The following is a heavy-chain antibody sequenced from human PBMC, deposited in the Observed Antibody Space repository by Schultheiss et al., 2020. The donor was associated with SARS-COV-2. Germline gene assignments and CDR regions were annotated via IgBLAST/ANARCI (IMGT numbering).Heavy chain of an antibody. J-gene: IGHJ4*02. CDR2: INPNSGGT. Sequence: ASVKVSCKASGYTFTGYYMHWVRQAPGQGLEWMGWINPNSGGTNYAQKFQGRVTITADTSTDTAYMELSSLRSEDTAVYYCAREKEPGFDYWGQGTLVTVSS. D-gene: IGHD1-26*01. CDR3: AREKEPGFDY. CDR1: GYTFTGYY. V-gene: IGHV1-2*02.